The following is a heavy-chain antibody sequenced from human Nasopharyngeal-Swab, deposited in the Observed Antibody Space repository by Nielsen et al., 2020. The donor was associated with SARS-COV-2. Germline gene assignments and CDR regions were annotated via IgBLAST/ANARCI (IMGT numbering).Heavy chain of an antibody. D-gene: IGHD3-22*01. J-gene: IGHJ4*02. CDR2: IYYSGST. CDR1: GGSISSGGYY. CDR3: AREEKGSRYYDSSGSFDY. V-gene: IGHV4-31*03. Sequence: SETLSLTCTVSGGSISSGGYYWSWIRQHPGKGLEWIGYIYYSGSTYYNPSLKSRVTISVDTSKNQFSLKLSSVTAADTVVYYCAREEKGSRYYDSSGSFDYWGQGTLVTVSS.